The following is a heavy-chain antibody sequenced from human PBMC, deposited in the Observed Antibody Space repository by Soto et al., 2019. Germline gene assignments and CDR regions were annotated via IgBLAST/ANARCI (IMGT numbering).Heavy chain of an antibody. Sequence: QVQLVESGGGGVQPGRSLRLSCAASGFTFSSYGMHWVRQAPGKGLEWVAFLSYDGSNKYYADSVKGRITISRDISKTTLYLQMNSLRAEDTAVYYCAKAGPYSNSSGRKLDYWGQGTLVTVSS. D-gene: IGHD6-6*01. CDR2: LSYDGSNK. CDR3: AKAGPYSNSSGRKLDY. V-gene: IGHV3-30*18. CDR1: GFTFSSYG. J-gene: IGHJ4*02.